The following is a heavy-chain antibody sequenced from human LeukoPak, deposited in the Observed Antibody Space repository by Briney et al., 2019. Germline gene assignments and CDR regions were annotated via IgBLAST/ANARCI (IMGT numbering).Heavy chain of an antibody. Sequence: GGSLRVSRVASGFTFFEYPMHSVRQTPQKGVGWVSLITWDGAVAHYADSVKGRFTISRDNIKNSLYLQMNTLRVEDTAWYFRVKDMSEGPHTSSLQYWGHGTPVPVSS. J-gene: IGHJ4*01. CDR1: GFTFFEYP. V-gene: IGHV3-43*01. CDR3: VKDMSEGPHTSSLQY. CDR2: ITWDGAVA. D-gene: IGHD2-2*01.